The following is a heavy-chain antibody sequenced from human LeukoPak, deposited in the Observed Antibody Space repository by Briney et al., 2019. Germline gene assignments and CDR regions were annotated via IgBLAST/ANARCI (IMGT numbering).Heavy chain of an antibody. CDR1: GFTFSSYS. CDR3: ARRGYSGYDLGTDY. Sequence: GGSLRLSCAASGFTFSSYSMNWVRQAPGKGLVWVSRINSDGSSTSYADSGKGRFTISRDNAKNTLYLQMNSLRAEDTAVYYCARRGYSGYDLGTDYWGQGTLVTVSS. J-gene: IGHJ4*02. V-gene: IGHV3-74*01. D-gene: IGHD5-12*01. CDR2: INSDGSST.